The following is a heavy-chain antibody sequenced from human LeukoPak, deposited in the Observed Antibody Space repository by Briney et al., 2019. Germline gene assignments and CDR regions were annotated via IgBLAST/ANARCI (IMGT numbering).Heavy chain of an antibody. D-gene: IGHD1-26*01. V-gene: IGHV3-23*01. CDR2: ISGSGGST. CDR1: GFTFSSYA. CDR3: AKAEYSGSYYVAGDLDY. J-gene: IGHJ4*02. Sequence: GGSLRLSCAASGFTFSSYAMSWVRQAPGKGLEWVSAISGSGGSTYYADSVKGRFTISRDNSKNTLYLQMNSLRAEDTAVYYCAKAEYSGSYYVAGDLDYWAREPWSPSPQ.